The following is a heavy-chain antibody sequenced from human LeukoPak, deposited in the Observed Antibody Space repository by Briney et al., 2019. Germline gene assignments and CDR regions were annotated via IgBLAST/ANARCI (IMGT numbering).Heavy chain of an antibody. CDR3: ARVELWPTAHFDY. CDR2: IYYSGST. V-gene: IGHV4-31*03. CDR1: GGSISSGAYY. Sequence: SQTLSLTCTVSGGSISSGAYYWSWICQHPGKGLEWIGYIYYSGSTYYNPSLKSRVTISVDMSKNQFSLNLNSVIDADTAVYYCARVELWPTAHFDYWGQGTLVTVSS. D-gene: IGHD1-7*01. J-gene: IGHJ4*02.